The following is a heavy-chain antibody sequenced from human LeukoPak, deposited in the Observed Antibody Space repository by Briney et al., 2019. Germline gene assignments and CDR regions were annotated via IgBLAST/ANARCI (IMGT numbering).Heavy chain of an antibody. V-gene: IGHV4-30-2*01. J-gene: IGHJ4*02. CDR1: GGSISSGDNS. CDR2: IYHGGTT. D-gene: IGHD3-10*01. Sequence: SQILSLTCAVSGGSISSGDNSWNWIRQPPGKGLEWIGYIYHGGTTYYNPSLKNRVTVSIDRSKNQFSLKLSSVTAADTAVYYCARAPGYYGSGIPYFDYWGQGTLVTVSS. CDR3: ARAPGYYGSGIPYFDY.